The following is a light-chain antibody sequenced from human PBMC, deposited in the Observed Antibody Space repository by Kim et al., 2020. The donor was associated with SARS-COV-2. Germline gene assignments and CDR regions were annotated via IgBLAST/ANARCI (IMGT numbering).Light chain of an antibody. CDR3: SAWDSSLSAWV. V-gene: IGLV10-54*01. Sequence: QTDTLTCTGNSNNVGHQGAVWLQQHQGHPPKLLSYRNNNRPSGISDRLSASRSENTASLTITGLQPEDEADYYCSAWDSSLSAWVFGGGTQLTVL. CDR1: SNNVGHQG. J-gene: IGLJ3*02. CDR2: RNN.